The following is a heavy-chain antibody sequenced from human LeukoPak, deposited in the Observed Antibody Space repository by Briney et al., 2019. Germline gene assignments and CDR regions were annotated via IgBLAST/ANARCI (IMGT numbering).Heavy chain of an antibody. CDR3: ARDQKAVAVFWFDP. J-gene: IGHJ5*02. D-gene: IGHD6-19*01. CDR2: ISSSSSSYI. CDR1: GFTFRNFW. Sequence: GGSLRLSCAASGFTFRNFWMHWVRQIPGKGLVWVSSISSSSSSYIYYADSVKGRFTISRDNAKNSLYLQMNSLRAEDTAVYYCARDQKAVAVFWFDPWGQGTLVTVSS. V-gene: IGHV3-21*01.